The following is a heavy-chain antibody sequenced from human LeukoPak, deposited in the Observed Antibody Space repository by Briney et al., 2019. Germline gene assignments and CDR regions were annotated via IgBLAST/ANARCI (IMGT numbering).Heavy chain of an antibody. D-gene: IGHD6-13*01. Sequence: GGSLRLSCAASGFTFSSYGMHWVRQAPGKGLEWVAFIRYDGSNKYYADSVKGRFTISRDNSKNTLYLQMNSLRAEDTAVYYCARGAAYSSSWYDDGYYYYYMDVWGKGTTVTVSS. V-gene: IGHV3-30*02. CDR2: IRYDGSNK. J-gene: IGHJ6*03. CDR1: GFTFSSYG. CDR3: ARGAAYSSSWYDDGYYYYYMDV.